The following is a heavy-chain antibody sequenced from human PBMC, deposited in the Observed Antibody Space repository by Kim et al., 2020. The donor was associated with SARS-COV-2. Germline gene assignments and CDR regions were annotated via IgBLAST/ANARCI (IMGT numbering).Heavy chain of an antibody. V-gene: IGHV3-72*01. Sequence: GGSLRLSCAASGFTFSDHYIAWVRQAPGKGLEWVGRSKNKAMRFSTEYAASLRGRITVSRDDSKNSLYLQINSLKSEDTAVYYCARLRLQANSGMDVWGKGTGVTVSA. CDR1: GFTFSDHY. J-gene: IGHJ6*04. D-gene: IGHD5-12*01. CDR2: SKNKAMRFST. CDR3: ARLRLQANSGMDV.